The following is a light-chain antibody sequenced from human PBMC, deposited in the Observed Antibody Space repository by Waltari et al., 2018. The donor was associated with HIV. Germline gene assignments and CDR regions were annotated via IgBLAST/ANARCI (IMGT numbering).Light chain of an antibody. CDR3: SSYTRNSTL. CDR1: TSDVGGKNY. V-gene: IGLV2-14*01. J-gene: IGLJ2*01. Sequence: QSALTQPASVSGSPGQSITISCTGTTSDVGGKNYVPWYQKHPGKAPTLLIYDVSNRAAGGSNRVSNTKSDNTASLTISGLQAEDETDYYCSSYTRNSTLFGGGTKLTVL. CDR2: DVS.